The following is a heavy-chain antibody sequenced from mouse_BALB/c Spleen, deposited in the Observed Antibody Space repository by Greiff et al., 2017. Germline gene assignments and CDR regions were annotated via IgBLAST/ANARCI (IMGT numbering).Heavy chain of an antibody. CDR3: ARSPLANWDLAY. CDR1: GDSITSGY. Sequence: EVKLMESGPSLVKPSQTLSLTCSVTGDSITSGYWNWIRKFPGNKLEYMGYISYSGSTYYNPSLKSRISITRDTSKNQYYLQLNSVTTEDTATYYCARSPLANWDLAYWGQGTLVTVSA. D-gene: IGHD4-1*01. CDR2: ISYSGST. V-gene: IGHV3-8*02. J-gene: IGHJ3*01.